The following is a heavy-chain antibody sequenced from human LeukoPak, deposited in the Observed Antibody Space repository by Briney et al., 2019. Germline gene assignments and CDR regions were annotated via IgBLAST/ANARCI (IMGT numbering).Heavy chain of an antibody. V-gene: IGHV4-39*01. CDR1: GGSISSSSYY. J-gene: IGHJ4*02. CDR3: ARQDVVVVAATPDVFDY. D-gene: IGHD2-15*01. CDR2: IYYSGST. Sequence: PSETLSLTCTVSGGSISSSSYYWGWIRQPPGKGLEWIGSIYYSGSTYYNPSLKSRVTISVDTSKNRFSLKLSSVTAADTAVYYCARQDVVVVAATPDVFDYWGQGTLVTVSS.